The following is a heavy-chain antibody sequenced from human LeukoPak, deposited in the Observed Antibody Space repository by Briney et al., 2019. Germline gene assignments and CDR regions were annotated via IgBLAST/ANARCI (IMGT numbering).Heavy chain of an antibody. CDR3: ARVPRITIFGVVKGPYNWFDP. V-gene: IGHV3-30-3*01. Sequence: PGRSLRLSCAASGFTFSSYAMHWVRQAPGKGLEWVAVISYDGSNKYYADSVKGRFTISRDNSKNTLYLQMNSLRAEDTAVYYCARVPRITIFGVVKGPYNWFDPWGQGTLVTVSS. D-gene: IGHD3-3*01. J-gene: IGHJ5*02. CDR1: GFTFSSYA. CDR2: ISYDGSNK.